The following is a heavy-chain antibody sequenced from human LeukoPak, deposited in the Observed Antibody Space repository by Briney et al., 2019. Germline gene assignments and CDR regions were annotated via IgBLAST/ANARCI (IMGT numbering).Heavy chain of an antibody. CDR3: ARATDTRGYYYYGMDV. CDR2: IIPIFGTA. V-gene: IGHV1-69*01. CDR1: GGTFSSYA. Sequence: SVEVSCKASGGTFSSYAISWVRQAPGQGLEWMGGIIPIFGTANYAQKFQGRVTITADESTNTAYMELSSLRSEDTAVYYCARATDTRGYYYYGMDVWGQGTTVTVSS. D-gene: IGHD5-18*01. J-gene: IGHJ6*02.